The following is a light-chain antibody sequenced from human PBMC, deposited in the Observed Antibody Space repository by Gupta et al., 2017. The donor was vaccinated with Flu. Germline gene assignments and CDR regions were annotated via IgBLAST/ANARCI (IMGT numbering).Light chain of an antibody. V-gene: IGKV3-20*01. CDR1: QSVSSSY. Sequence: EIVLTQSPGTLSLSPGERATLSCRASQSVSSSYLAWYQQKPGQAPRLLIYGASSRATGIPDRFSGSGSGTDFTLTISRLDPEDFAVYYCQQYGSSWTFGQGTKVGIK. CDR2: GAS. J-gene: IGKJ1*01. CDR3: QQYGSSWT.